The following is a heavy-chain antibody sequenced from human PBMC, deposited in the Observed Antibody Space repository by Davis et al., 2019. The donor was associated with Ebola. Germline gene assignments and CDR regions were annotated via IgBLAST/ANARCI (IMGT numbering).Heavy chain of an antibody. Sequence: SETLSLTCTVSAGSTASGGYYRSLIRQCPGKGLDWIGYIFYSGSTYYNPSLKSRVTISVDTSKNQFSLSLRSVTAADTAVYHCARRAGFQHYYGMDVWGKGTTVTVSS. CDR2: IFYSGST. V-gene: IGHV4-31*03. J-gene: IGHJ6*04. CDR1: AGSTASGGYY. D-gene: IGHD2-2*01. CDR3: ARRAGFQHYYGMDV.